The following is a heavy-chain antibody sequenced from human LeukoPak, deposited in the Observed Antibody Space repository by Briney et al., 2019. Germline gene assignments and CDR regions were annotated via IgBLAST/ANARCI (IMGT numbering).Heavy chain of an antibody. CDR2: ISSSSSYI. CDR3: ARAKQRGDGSGAFDI. CDR1: GFTFSSYS. Sequence: GGSLRLSCAASGFTFSSYSMNWVRQAPGKGLEWVSSISSSSSYIYYADSVKGRFTFSRDNAKNSLYLQMNSLRAEDTAVYYCARAKQRGDGSGAFDIWGQGTMVTVSS. J-gene: IGHJ3*02. D-gene: IGHD3-10*01. V-gene: IGHV3-21*01.